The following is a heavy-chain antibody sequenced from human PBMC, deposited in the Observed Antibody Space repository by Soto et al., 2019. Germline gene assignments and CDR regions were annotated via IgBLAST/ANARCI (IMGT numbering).Heavy chain of an antibody. CDR1: GFTFSSYA. CDR2: ISYDGSNK. Sequence: PGGSLRLSCAASGFTFSSYAMHWVRQAPGKGLEWVAVISYDGSNKYYADSVKGRFTISRDNSKNTLYLQMNSLRAEDTAVYYCARDSSANYDFWSGYRAGMDVWGQGTTVTVSS. J-gene: IGHJ6*02. D-gene: IGHD3-3*01. CDR3: ARDSSANYDFWSGYRAGMDV. V-gene: IGHV3-30-3*01.